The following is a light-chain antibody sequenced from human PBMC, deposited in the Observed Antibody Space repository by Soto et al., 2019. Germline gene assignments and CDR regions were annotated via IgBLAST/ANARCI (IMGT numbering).Light chain of an antibody. J-gene: IGKJ5*01. V-gene: IGKV3D-15*01. CDR3: QQHNQWPIP. CDR2: YIS. CDR1: QSAGNF. Sequence: EIMMTLSPATLSVSPGETASLSCRASQSAGNFLAWYQQKPGQAPRLLIYYISTRATGIPARFSGSGSGTEFTLTINSLQSEDSAVYYCQQHNQWPIPFGQGTRLEIK.